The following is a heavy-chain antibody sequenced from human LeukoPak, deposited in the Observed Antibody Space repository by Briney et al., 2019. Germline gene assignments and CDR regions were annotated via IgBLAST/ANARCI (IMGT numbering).Heavy chain of an antibody. V-gene: IGHV4-39*07. Sequence: PSETLFLTCTVSGGSISSSSYYWGWIRQPPGKGLEWIGSIYYSGSTYYNPSLKSRVTISVDTSKNQFSLKLSSVTAADTAVYYCARAARVISIAARTYYFDYWGQGTLVTVSS. CDR2: IYYSGST. CDR1: GGSISSSSYY. D-gene: IGHD6-6*01. CDR3: ARAARVISIAARTYYFDY. J-gene: IGHJ4*02.